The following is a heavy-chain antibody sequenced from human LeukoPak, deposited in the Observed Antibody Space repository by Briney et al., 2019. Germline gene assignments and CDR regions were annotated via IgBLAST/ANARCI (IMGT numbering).Heavy chain of an antibody. CDR1: GFTFSSYW. Sequence: PGGSLRLSCAASGFTFSSYWMHWVRQAPGKGLVWVSRINSDGSSTSYADSVKGRFTISRDNAKNTLYLQMNSLRAEDTAVYYCAKGWSFYLTMFDYWGQGTLVTVSS. CDR2: INSDGSST. V-gene: IGHV3-74*01. CDR3: AKGWSFYLTMFDY. J-gene: IGHJ4*02. D-gene: IGHD4/OR15-4a*01.